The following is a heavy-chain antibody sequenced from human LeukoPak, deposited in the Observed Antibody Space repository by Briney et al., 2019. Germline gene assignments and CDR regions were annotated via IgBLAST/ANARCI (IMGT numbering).Heavy chain of an antibody. V-gene: IGHV3-49*04. CDR3: TRVFPRGLYYYYYMDV. J-gene: IGHJ6*03. Sequence: GGSLRLSCTASGFTFGDYAMSWVRQAPGKGLEWVGFIGSKAYGGTTEYAASVKGRFTISRDDSKSIAYLQMNSLKTEDTAVYYCTRVFPRGLYYYYYMDVWVKGTTVTVSS. CDR1: GFTFGDYA. CDR2: IGSKAYGGTT.